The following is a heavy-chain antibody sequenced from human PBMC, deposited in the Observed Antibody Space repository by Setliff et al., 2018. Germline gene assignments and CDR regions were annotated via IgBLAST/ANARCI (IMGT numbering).Heavy chain of an antibody. CDR1: GGSISSGGYH. Sequence: PSETLSLTCTVSGGSISSGGYHWSWIRQPAGKGLEWIGRIYVNGGSTTYSPSLKSRVTISVDTSKNQFSLNLSSVTAADTAVYYCARAGYELGQYNWFDPWGQGTLVTVSS. J-gene: IGHJ5*02. CDR2: IYVNGGST. CDR3: ARAGYELGQYNWFDP. D-gene: IGHD2-2*01. V-gene: IGHV4-61*02.